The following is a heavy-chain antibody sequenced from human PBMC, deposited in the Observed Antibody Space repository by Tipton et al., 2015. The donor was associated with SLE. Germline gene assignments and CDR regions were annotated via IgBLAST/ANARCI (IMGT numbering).Heavy chain of an antibody. CDR2: ISDSGGNT. V-gene: IGHV3-23*01. Sequence: SLRLSCAASGFTFGVPGMSWVRQAPGKGLEGVSVISDSGGNTIYADSAKGRFTISRDNSKNTLFLQMDSLRVEDTAVYYCAKSPVDQGGNFEALDSWGQGTLVTVSS. J-gene: IGHJ4*02. CDR1: GFTFGVPG. D-gene: IGHD4-23*01. CDR3: AKSPVDQGGNFEALDS.